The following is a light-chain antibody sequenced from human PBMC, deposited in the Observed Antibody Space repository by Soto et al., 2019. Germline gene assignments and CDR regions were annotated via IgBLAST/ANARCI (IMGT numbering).Light chain of an antibody. Sequence: QSALTQPASLSGSPGQSITISCTGTSSDIGAYDYVSWFQQHPGKAPKLMISEVNNRPSGVSNRFSGSKSGNTAYLTISGLQVEEQAEPFCFSFKTTSTHVFGTGTKVTV. J-gene: IGLJ1*01. CDR2: EVN. CDR1: SSDIGAYDY. CDR3: FSFKTTSTHV. V-gene: IGLV2-14*01.